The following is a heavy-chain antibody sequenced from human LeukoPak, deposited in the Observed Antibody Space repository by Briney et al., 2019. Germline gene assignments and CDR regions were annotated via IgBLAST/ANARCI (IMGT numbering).Heavy chain of an antibody. Sequence: PSETLSLTCAVNGVSFSGYHWSWIRQPPGKGLEWIGYIYYSGSTNYNPSLKSRVTISVDTSKNQFSLELSSVTAADTAVYYCARARRFHGSGSYYTPYYYYGMDVWGQGTTVTVSS. V-gene: IGHV4-59*01. CDR1: GVSFSGYH. J-gene: IGHJ6*02. CDR2: IYYSGST. CDR3: ARARRFHGSGSYYTPYYYYGMDV. D-gene: IGHD3-10*01.